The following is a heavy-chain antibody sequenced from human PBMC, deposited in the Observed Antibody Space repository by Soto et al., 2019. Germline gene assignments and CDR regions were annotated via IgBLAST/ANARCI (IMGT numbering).Heavy chain of an antibody. CDR3: AKDLPIAAAGTVRSGMDV. J-gene: IGHJ6*02. CDR1: GFTFDDYA. Sequence: EVQLVESGGGLVQPGRSLRLSCAASGFTFDDYAMHWVRQAPGKGLEWVSGISWNSGSIGYADSVKGRFTISRDNAKNSLYLQMNSLRAEDTALYYCAKDLPIAAAGTVRSGMDVWGQGTTVTVSS. D-gene: IGHD6-13*01. CDR2: ISWNSGSI. V-gene: IGHV3-9*01.